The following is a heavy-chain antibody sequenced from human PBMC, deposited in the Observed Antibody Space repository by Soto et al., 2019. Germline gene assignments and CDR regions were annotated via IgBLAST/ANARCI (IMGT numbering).Heavy chain of an antibody. Sequence: QVQLQQWGAGLLKPSETLSLMCAVYGGSFSGYYWTWIRQSPEKGLEWIGEVNHSGTTYYNPSLKTRVTISVHTPKNQFSLTMSSVTAADTAVYYCARGIGYCSSINCYSSRRLRFDSWGQGTLVTVSS. CDR3: ARGIGYCSSINCYSSRRLRFDS. CDR2: VNHSGTT. D-gene: IGHD2-2*01. V-gene: IGHV4-34*01. CDR1: GGSFSGYY. J-gene: IGHJ4*02.